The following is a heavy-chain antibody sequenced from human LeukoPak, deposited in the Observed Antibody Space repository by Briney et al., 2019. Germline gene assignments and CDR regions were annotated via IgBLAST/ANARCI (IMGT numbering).Heavy chain of an antibody. V-gene: IGHV1-8*01. CDR1: GYTFTGYD. J-gene: IGHJ4*02. CDR2: MNHNSGNT. Sequence: GASVKVSYKASGYTFTGYDIHWVRQATGQGLEWVGWMNHNSGNTGYAQKFQGRVTMTSNNSISTAYMELSSLRSEDTAVYYCATLEQLPRVDYWGQGTLVTVSS. D-gene: IGHD6-13*01. CDR3: ATLEQLPRVDY.